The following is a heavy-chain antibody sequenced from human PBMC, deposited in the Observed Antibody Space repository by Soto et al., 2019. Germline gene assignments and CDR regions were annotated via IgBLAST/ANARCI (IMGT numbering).Heavy chain of an antibody. CDR3: ARGSQYYYDGSGPLDC. V-gene: IGHV3-30-3*01. D-gene: IGHD3-22*01. J-gene: IGHJ4*02. CDR1: GFTFSTYT. Sequence: QVQLVESGGGVVQPGGSLRLSCAASGFTFSTYTIHWVRQAPGKGLEWVALISYDGSNNYYADSVKGRFTISRDNSKNTLYLQMTSLRAGDTAVYFCARGSQYYYDGSGPLDCWGQGTVVTVSS. CDR2: ISYDGSNN.